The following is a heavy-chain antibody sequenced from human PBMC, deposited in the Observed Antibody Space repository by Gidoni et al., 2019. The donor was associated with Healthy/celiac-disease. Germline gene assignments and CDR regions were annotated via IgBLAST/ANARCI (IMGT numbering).Heavy chain of an antibody. Sequence: QVQLQESGPGLVKPSETLSLTCTVSGYSISSGYYWGWIRQPPGKGLEWIGSIYHSGSTYYNPSLKSRVTISVDTSKNQFSLKLSSVTAADTAVYYCARGIQLWFGFFDYWGQGTLVTVSS. D-gene: IGHD5-18*01. V-gene: IGHV4-38-2*02. CDR2: IYHSGST. CDR3: ARGIQLWFGFFDY. J-gene: IGHJ4*02. CDR1: GYSISSGYY.